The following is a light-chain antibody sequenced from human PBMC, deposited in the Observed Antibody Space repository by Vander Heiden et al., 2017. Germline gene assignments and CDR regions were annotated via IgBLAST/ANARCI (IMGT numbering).Light chain of an antibody. Sequence: DIQMTQSPSSLSASVGDSVTITCRASQSISSYLNWYQQKPGKAPKLLIYAASSLQSGEPSRFSGSGSRTEFTLTISSRRSEEYATYRCQQRYSTRQDTFGPGTKVDIK. CDR2: AAS. CDR3: QQRYSTRQDT. CDR1: QSISSY. V-gene: IGKV1-39*01. J-gene: IGKJ3*01.